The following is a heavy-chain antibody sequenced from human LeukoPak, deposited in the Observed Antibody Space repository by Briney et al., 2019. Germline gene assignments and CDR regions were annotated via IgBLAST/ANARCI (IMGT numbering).Heavy chain of an antibody. D-gene: IGHD1-26*01. CDR1: GGTFSSYA. Sequence: ASVKVSCKASGGTFSSYAISWVRQAPGQGLEWMGGIIPIFGTANYAQKFQGRVTITTDESTSTAYMELSSLRSEDTAVYYCARVDAGVHRELLYMDVWGKGTTVTVSS. CDR2: IIPIFGTA. CDR3: ARVDAGVHRELLYMDV. V-gene: IGHV1-69*05. J-gene: IGHJ6*03.